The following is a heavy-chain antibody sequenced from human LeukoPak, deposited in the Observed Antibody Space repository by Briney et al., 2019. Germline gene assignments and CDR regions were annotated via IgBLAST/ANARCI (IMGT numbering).Heavy chain of an antibody. J-gene: IGHJ6*02. CDR1: GFTFSSYG. CDR2: ISYDGSNK. V-gene: IGHV3-30*18. D-gene: IGHD2-2*01. Sequence: GGSLRLSCAASGFTFSSYGMHWVRQAPGKGLEWVAVISYDGSNKCYADSVKGRFTISRDNSKNTLYLQMNSLRAEDTAVYYCAKGSSRFPAADYYYYGMDVWGQGTTVTVSS. CDR3: AKGSSRFPAADYYYYGMDV.